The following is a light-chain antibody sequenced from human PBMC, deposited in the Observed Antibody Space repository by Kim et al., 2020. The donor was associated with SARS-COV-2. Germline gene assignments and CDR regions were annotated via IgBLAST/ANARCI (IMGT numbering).Light chain of an antibody. CDR2: LNSDGSH. J-gene: IGLJ2*01. CDR1: SGHSNYA. V-gene: IGLV4-69*02. Sequence: SVKLTCTLSSGHSNYAIAWLQQQPEKGPRYLMRLNSDGSHSKWDGIPDRFSGSRSGAERYLTISSLQSEDEADYYCQTWGTGIVVFGGGTQLTVL. CDR3: QTWGTGIVV.